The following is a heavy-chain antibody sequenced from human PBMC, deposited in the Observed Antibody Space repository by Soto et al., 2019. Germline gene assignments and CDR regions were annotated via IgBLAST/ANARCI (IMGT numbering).Heavy chain of an antibody. Sequence: QVQLVESGGGLVKPGGSLRLSCAASGFTFSDYYMSWIRQAPGKGLVWVSYIDSSSSYTNYADSVKGRFTISRDNAKNALYLQMNSLRAGDTAVYYCARIIAAAGGRRYFDLWGRGTLVTVSS. CDR2: IDSSSSYT. J-gene: IGHJ2*01. CDR1: GFTFSDYY. CDR3: ARIIAAAGGRRYFDL. V-gene: IGHV3-11*05. D-gene: IGHD6-13*01.